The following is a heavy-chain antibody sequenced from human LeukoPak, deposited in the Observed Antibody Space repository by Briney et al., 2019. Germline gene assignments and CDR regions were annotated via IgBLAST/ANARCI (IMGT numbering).Heavy chain of an antibody. CDR3: AKGLTIFGVALYYYYAMDA. D-gene: IGHD3-3*01. CDR2: ISGSGVST. CDR1: GFTFSNYA. V-gene: IGHV3-23*01. Sequence: GGSLRLSCAASGFTFSNYAMSWVRQAPGKGLDWVSAISGSGVSTYYADSVKGRFTISRDNSKNTLYLQMNSLRAEDTAVYYCAKGLTIFGVALYYYYAMDAWGQGTTVTVSS. J-gene: IGHJ6*02.